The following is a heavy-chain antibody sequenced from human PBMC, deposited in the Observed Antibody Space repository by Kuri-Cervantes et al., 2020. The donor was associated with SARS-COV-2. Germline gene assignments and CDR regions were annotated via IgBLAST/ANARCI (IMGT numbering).Heavy chain of an antibody. Sequence: SVNVSCKASGGTFISYAISWVRQAPGQGLEWMGRIIPILGIANYAQKFQGRVTITADKYTSTAYMELSSLRSEDTAVYYCARVFAVTTTINYYYYGMDVWGQGTTVTVSS. CDR1: GGTFISYA. J-gene: IGHJ6*02. CDR3: ARVFAVTTTINYYYYGMDV. CDR2: IIPILGIA. V-gene: IGHV1-69*04. D-gene: IGHD4-11*01.